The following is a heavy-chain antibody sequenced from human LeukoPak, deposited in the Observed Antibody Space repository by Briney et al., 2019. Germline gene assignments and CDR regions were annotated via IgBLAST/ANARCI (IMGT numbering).Heavy chain of an antibody. V-gene: IGHV4-59*01. J-gene: IGHJ4*02. Sequence: SETLSLTCNVSGGSISSYYLSWIRQPPGKGLEWIGYIYSSGSTNYNPSLKSRVTISLYTSKNQFSLKLSSVTAADTAVYYCARGGYGGNFYFDYWGQGTLVTVSS. CDR3: ARGGYGGNFYFDY. CDR2: IYSSGST. D-gene: IGHD4-23*01. CDR1: GGSISSYY.